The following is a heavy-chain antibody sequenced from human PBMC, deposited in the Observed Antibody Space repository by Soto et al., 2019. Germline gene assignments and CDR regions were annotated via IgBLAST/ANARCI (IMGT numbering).Heavy chain of an antibody. D-gene: IGHD3-16*01. Sequence: QVQLQESGPGLVKPSGTLSLTCAVSSGSISSSNWWSWVRQPPGKGLEWIGEIYHSGTTNYNPSPKSRVSRSVDKSKTQSCLRLSFVTAAYTAVYYCARYDDYVADGYFEYWGQGHLVNVSS. CDR2: IYHSGTT. J-gene: IGHJ4*02. V-gene: IGHV4-4*02. CDR3: ARYDDYVADGYFEY. CDR1: SGSISSSNW.